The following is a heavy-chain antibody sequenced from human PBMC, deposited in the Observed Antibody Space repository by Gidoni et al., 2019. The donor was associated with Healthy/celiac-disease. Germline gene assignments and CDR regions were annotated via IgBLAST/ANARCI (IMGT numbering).Heavy chain of an antibody. Sequence: QVQLQQSGAEEKKTGASVKVSCKAPGDTLTSYGISWVRQAPGQGLEWMGWISAYNGNTNYAQKLQGRVTMTTDTSTSTAYMELRSLRSDDTAVYYCARALLKGSSWYSLDFDYWGQGTLVTVSS. CDR1: GDTLTSYG. J-gene: IGHJ4*02. D-gene: IGHD6-13*01. CDR2: ISAYNGNT. V-gene: IGHV1-18*01. CDR3: ARALLKGSSWYSLDFDY.